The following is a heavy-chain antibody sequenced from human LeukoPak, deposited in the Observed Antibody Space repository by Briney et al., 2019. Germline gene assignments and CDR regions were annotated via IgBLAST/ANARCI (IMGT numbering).Heavy chain of an antibody. CDR1: GFTFSYYA. CDR2: ISSNGGST. Sequence: GGSLRLSCSASGFTFSYYAMHWVRQAPGKGLEYVSVISSNGGSTYYADSVKGRFIISRDNSKNTLYLQMSSLRPEDTAVYYCVKDRVNTAVAPFDYWGREPWSPSPQ. CDR3: VKDRVNTAVAPFDY. J-gene: IGHJ4*02. D-gene: IGHD5-18*01. V-gene: IGHV3-64D*06.